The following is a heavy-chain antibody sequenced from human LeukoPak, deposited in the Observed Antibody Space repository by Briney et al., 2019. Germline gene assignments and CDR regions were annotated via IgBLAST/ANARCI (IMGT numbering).Heavy chain of an antibody. CDR3: ARDALYYYDSSGSRFGLDI. J-gene: IGHJ3*02. Sequence: GASVKVSCKASGYTFTSYAMNWVRQAPGQGLEWMGWINTNTGNPTYAQGFTGRFVFSLDTSVSTAYLQISSLKAEDTAVYYCARDALYYYDSSGSRFGLDIWGQGTMVTVSS. CDR1: GYTFTSYA. V-gene: IGHV7-4-1*02. CDR2: INTNTGNP. D-gene: IGHD3-22*01.